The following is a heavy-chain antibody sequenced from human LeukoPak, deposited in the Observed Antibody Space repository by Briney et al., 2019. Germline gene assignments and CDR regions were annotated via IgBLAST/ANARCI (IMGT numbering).Heavy chain of an antibody. CDR3: ATYRQVLLPFES. CDR2: MTYDGSKR. J-gene: IGHJ4*02. V-gene: IGHV3-30*02. Sequence: GGSLRLSCVVSGFTFSNYGMHWVRQAPGKGLEWVAFMTYDGSKRPYADSVKGRFTISRDNSKNTLYLQMNSLRAEDTAIYYCATYRQVLLPFESWGQGTLVTVSS. D-gene: IGHD2-8*02. CDR1: GFTFSNYG.